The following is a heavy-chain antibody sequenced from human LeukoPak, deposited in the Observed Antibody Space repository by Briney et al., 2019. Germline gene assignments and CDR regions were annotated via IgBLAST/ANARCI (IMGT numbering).Heavy chain of an antibody. D-gene: IGHD3-22*01. CDR3: ARDVFFESSGHDWYFDL. V-gene: IGHV3-7*05. Sequence: GGSLRLSCAASGFTLSRYWMSWVRQAPGKGLEWVANIKQDGTEKYYVDSVKGRFTISRDNAKNSLYLQMNSLRADDTAVYFCARDVFFESSGHDWYFDLWGRGTLVTVSS. CDR2: IKQDGTEK. J-gene: IGHJ2*01. CDR1: GFTLSRYW.